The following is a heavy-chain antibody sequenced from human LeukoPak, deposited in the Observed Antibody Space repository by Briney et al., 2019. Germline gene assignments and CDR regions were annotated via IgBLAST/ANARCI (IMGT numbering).Heavy chain of an antibody. V-gene: IGHV3-11*01. CDR2: ISKSGSSV. CDR1: GFTFSDYY. Sequence: PGGSLRLSCAASGFTFSDYYMSWIRQAPGKGLEWVSYISKSGSSVDYADSVKGRFAISRDNGKNSLYLQMNSLRAEDTAVYYCATWTGLVPGWGQGTLVTVSS. J-gene: IGHJ4*02. CDR3: ATWTGLVPG. D-gene: IGHD6-19*01.